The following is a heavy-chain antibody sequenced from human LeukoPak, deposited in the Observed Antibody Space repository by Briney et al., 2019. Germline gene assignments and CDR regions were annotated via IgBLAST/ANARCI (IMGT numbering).Heavy chain of an antibody. D-gene: IGHD4-17*01. CDR2: INPNSGGT. CDR3: ARGPDYGDYLGTGADY. Sequence: GASVKVSRKASGYTFTGYYMHWVRQAPGQGLEWMGWINPNSGGTNYAQKFQGRVTMTRDTSISTAYMELSRLRSDDTAVYYCARGPDYGDYLGTGADYWGQGTLVTVSS. CDR1: GYTFTGYY. J-gene: IGHJ4*02. V-gene: IGHV1-2*02.